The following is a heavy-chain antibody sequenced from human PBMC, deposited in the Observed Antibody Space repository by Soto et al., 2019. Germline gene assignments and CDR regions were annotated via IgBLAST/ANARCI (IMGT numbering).Heavy chain of an antibody. CDR2: IKQDGSEK. Sequence: PGGSLRLSCAASGFTFSSYWMSWVRQAPGKGLEWVANIKQDGSEKYYVDSVKGRFTISRDNAKNSLYLQMNSLRAEDTAVYYCARSYGSGSQHRYYFDYWGQGTLVTVSS. D-gene: IGHD3-10*01. CDR1: GFTFSSYW. CDR3: ARSYGSGSQHRYYFDY. V-gene: IGHV3-7*03. J-gene: IGHJ4*02.